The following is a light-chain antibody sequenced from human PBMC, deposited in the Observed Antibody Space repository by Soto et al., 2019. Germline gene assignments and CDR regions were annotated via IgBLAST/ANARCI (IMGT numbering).Light chain of an antibody. Sequence: EIVLTQSPGTLSLSPGERATLSCRASQSVSSSYLAWYQQKPGQAPRLLVYGVSSRAAGVPDRFSGSGSGTDFTLTISRLEPQDSAVYFCQQYDHSPRTFGQGTKVDIK. V-gene: IGKV3-20*01. CDR3: QQYDHSPRT. CDR2: GVS. J-gene: IGKJ1*01. CDR1: QSVSSSY.